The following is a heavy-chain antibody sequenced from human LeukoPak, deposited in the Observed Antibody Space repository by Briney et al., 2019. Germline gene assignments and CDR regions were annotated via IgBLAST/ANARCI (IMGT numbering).Heavy chain of an antibody. Sequence: SETLSLTCAVSGGSISSSGYSWSWIRQPPGKGLEWIGYIYHSGSAYYNPSLKSRVTISVDRSKNQFSLKLRSVTAADTAVYYCAREPTGYYYGMDLWGQGTTVTVSS. D-gene: IGHD1-1*01. CDR3: AREPTGYYYGMDL. CDR1: GGSISSSGYS. CDR2: IYHSGSA. V-gene: IGHV4-30-2*01. J-gene: IGHJ6*02.